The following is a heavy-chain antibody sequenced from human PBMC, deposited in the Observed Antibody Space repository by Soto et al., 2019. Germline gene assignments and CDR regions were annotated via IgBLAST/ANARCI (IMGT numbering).Heavy chain of an antibody. CDR1: GGTFSSYA. CDR3: ARARRSGNPRDYFDY. J-gene: IGHJ4*02. D-gene: IGHD4-4*01. V-gene: IGHV1-69*13. Sequence: SVKVSCKASGGTFSSYAISWVRQAPGQGLEWMGGIIPIFGTANYAQKFQGRVTITADESTSTAYMELSSLRSEDTAVYYCARARRSGNPRDYFDYWGQGTLVTVSS. CDR2: IIPIFGTA.